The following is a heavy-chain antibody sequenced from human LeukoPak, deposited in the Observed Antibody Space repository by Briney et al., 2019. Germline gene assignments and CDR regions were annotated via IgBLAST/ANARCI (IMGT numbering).Heavy chain of an antibody. CDR2: IWYDGSKK. CDR1: GFTFSSNG. Sequence: GRSLRLSCAASGFTFSSNGMHWVRQAPGKGLEWVAVIWYDGSKKYYADSVKGRFTISRDNFKNTLDLQMDSLRAEDTAVYYCARMSGSHIDSWGQGTLVTVSS. D-gene: IGHD1-26*01. CDR3: ARMSGSHIDS. J-gene: IGHJ4*02. V-gene: IGHV3-33*01.